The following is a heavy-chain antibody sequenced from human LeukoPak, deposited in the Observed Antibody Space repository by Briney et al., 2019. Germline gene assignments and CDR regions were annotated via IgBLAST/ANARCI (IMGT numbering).Heavy chain of an antibody. CDR2: IYYSGST. CDR3: ARDVATAEYFDY. Sequence: SQTLSLTCKVSGGSINSGGYYWSWIRQHPGTGLEWIGYIYYSGSTYYNPSLKSRVTISIDTSKNQFSLKLSSVTAADTAVYYCARDVATAEYFDYWGQGTLVTVSS. J-gene: IGHJ4*02. D-gene: IGHD6-13*01. CDR1: GGSINSGGYY. V-gene: IGHV4-31*03.